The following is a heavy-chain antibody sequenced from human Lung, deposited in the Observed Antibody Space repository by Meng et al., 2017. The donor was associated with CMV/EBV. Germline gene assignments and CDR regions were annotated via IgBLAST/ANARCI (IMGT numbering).Heavy chain of an antibody. V-gene: IGHV1-2*02. CDR3: ARVFGVVVPLEGCMDV. CDR1: GYTFTGYY. D-gene: IGHD2-2*01. CDR2: INPNSGGT. Sequence: ASXXVSXKASGYTFTGYYMHWVRQAPGQGLEWMGWINPNSGGTNYAQKFQGRVTMTRDTSISTAYMELSRLRSDDTAVYYCARVFGVVVPLEGCMDVWGQAXTVTVSS. J-gene: IGHJ6*02.